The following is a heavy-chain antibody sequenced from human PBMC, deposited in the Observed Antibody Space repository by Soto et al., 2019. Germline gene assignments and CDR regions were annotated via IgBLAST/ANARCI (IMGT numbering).Heavy chain of an antibody. Sequence: SETLSLTCSVSGGSISTYYWSWLRQAPGKRLEWLGYIFHSGATNYNPSLESRVTISVDTSKSQLSLRLTSVTAADTGVYYCARALIGSFDAFDIWGQGTTVTVSS. CDR3: ARALIGSFDAFDI. CDR1: GGSISTYY. V-gene: IGHV4-59*01. J-gene: IGHJ3*02. CDR2: IFHSGAT.